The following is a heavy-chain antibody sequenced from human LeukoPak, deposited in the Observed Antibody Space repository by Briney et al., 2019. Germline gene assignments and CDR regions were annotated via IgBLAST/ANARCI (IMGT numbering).Heavy chain of an antibody. CDR1: GFTFSSYA. D-gene: IGHD6-19*01. J-gene: IGHJ4*02. CDR2: ISYDGSNK. V-gene: IGHV3-30-3*01. CDR3: ARDSSGWYFDY. Sequence: GGSLRLSCAASGFTFSSYAMHWVRQAPGKGLEWVAVISYDGSNKYYADSVKGRFTISRDNSKNTLYLQMSSLRAEDTAVYYCARDSSGWYFDYWGQGTLVTVSS.